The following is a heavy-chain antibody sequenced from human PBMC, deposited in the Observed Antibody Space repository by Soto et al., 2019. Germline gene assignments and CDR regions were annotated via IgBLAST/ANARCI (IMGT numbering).Heavy chain of an antibody. J-gene: IGHJ6*02. Sequence: GGSLRLSCAASGFTFSSYAMHWVRQAPGKGLEWVAVISYDGSNKYYADSVKGRFTISRDNSKNTLYLQMNSLRAEDTAVYYCARDSAVTTAYYYYYYGMDVWGQGTTVTVSS. CDR3: ARDSAVTTAYYYYYYGMDV. D-gene: IGHD4-4*01. CDR2: ISYDGSNK. V-gene: IGHV3-30-3*01. CDR1: GFTFSSYA.